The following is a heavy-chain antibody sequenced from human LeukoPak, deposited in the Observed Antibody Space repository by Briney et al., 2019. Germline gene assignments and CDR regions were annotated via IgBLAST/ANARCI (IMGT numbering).Heavy chain of an antibody. Sequence: GASVKVSCKASGYTFTNYDINWVRQATGQGPELMGWMNPKSGNTGYAQKFQGRVTMTRNTSISTAYMELSSLRSDDTAVYYCARDQDIVVVVAALRQREMGGFDPWGQGTLVTVSS. V-gene: IGHV1-8*01. J-gene: IGHJ5*02. CDR1: GYTFTNYD. D-gene: IGHD2-15*01. CDR3: ARDQDIVVVVAALRQREMGGFDP. CDR2: MNPKSGNT.